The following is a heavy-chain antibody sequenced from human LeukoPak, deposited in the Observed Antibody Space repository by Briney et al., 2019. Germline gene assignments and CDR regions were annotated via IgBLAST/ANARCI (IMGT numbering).Heavy chain of an antibody. Sequence: SETLSLTCTVSGGSISSSSYYWGWIRQPPGKGLEWIGSIYYSGSTYYNPSLKSRVTISVDTSKNQFSLKLSSVTAADTAVYYCARVNYYGSGPPSPYWYFDLWGRGTLVTVSS. CDR3: ARVNYYGSGPPSPYWYFDL. D-gene: IGHD3-10*01. J-gene: IGHJ2*01. CDR2: IYYSGST. CDR1: GGSISSSSYY. V-gene: IGHV4-39*07.